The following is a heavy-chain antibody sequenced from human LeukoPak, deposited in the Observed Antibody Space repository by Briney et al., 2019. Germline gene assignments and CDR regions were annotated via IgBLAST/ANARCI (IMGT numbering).Heavy chain of an antibody. CDR3: ARVRAYYDGSGDPFDS. CDR1: GYIFTGYH. V-gene: IGHV1-2*02. J-gene: IGHJ4*02. CDR2: INPKNGGA. Sequence: ASVKVSCKASGYIFTGYHMHWVRQAPGQGLEWMGWINPKNGGANYAQQFQGRVTMTRDTSISTVYMELSSLTSDDTAVYYCARVRAYYDGSGDPFDSWGQGTLVTVSS. D-gene: IGHD3-22*01.